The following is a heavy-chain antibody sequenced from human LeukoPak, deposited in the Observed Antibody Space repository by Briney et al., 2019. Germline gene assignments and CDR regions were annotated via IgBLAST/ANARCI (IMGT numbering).Heavy chain of an antibody. CDR2: IYYSGST. CDR1: GGSISSSSYY. CDR3: ASVRWDYDY. Sequence: SETLSLTCTVSGGSISSSSYYWGWIRQSPGKGLEWIGSIYYSGSTYYNPSLKSRVTISVDTSKNQFSLKLSSVTAADTAVYYCASVRWDYDYWGQGTLVTVSS. D-gene: IGHD3-10*01. J-gene: IGHJ4*02. V-gene: IGHV4-39*01.